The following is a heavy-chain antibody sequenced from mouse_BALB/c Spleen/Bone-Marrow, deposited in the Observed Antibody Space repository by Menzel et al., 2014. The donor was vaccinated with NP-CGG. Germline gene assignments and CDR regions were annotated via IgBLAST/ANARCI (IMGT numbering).Heavy chain of an antibody. CDR2: INPSTGYT. J-gene: IGHJ2*01. Sequence: VQLQQSGAELAKPGASVKMSCKASGYTFTSYWMHWVKQRPGQGLEWIGYINPSTGYTEYNQKFKDKATLTADKSSSTAYMQLSSLTSEDSAVYYCASYWDVDWGQGTTLTVSS. D-gene: IGHD4-1*01. CDR3: ASYWDVD. V-gene: IGHV1-7*01. CDR1: GYTFTSYW.